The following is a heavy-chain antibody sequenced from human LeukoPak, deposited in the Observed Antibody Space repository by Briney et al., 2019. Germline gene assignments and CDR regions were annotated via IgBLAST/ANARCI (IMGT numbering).Heavy chain of an antibody. CDR3: ATDIVGATAFDY. V-gene: IGHV1-24*01. CDR1: GYTLTELS. D-gene: IGHD1-26*01. CDR2: FDPEDGET. J-gene: IGHJ4*02. Sequence: GATVKVSCKVSGYTLTELSMHWVRQAPGKGLEWMGGFDPEDGETIYAQKFQGRVTMTEDTSTDTAYMELSSLRSEDTAVYYCATDIVGATAFDYWGQGTLVTVSS.